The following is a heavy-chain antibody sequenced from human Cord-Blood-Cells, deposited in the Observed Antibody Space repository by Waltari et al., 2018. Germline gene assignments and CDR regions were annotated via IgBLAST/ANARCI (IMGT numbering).Heavy chain of an antibody. CDR3: ARDKGMTTVTTDAFDI. CDR2: IYYSGST. J-gene: IGHJ3*02. Sequence: QVQLPESGPGLVKPSQTLSLTCTVSVGSIRSGGYYSSWIRQPPGKGLEWIGYIYYSGSTYYNPSLKSRVTISVDTSKNQFSLKLSSVTAADTAVYYCARDKGMTTVTTDAFDIWGQGTMVTVSS. V-gene: IGHV4-31*03. D-gene: IGHD4-17*01. CDR1: VGSIRSGGYY.